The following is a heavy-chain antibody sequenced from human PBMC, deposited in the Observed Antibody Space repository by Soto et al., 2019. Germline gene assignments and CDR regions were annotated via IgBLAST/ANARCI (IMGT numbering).Heavy chain of an antibody. D-gene: IGHD1-26*01. CDR1: GFTFSSYA. CDR2: ISDSGGST. J-gene: IGHJ4*02. V-gene: IGHV3-23*01. CDR3: TGGRGGSYYVGVGYFDY. Sequence: GGSLRLSCAASGFTFSSYAMVWVRQAPGKGLEWVSAISDSGGSTYYADSVKGRFTISRDNSKNTLYLQVNSLRVEDTAVYYCTGGRGGSYYVGVGYFDYWGQGSLVTVSS.